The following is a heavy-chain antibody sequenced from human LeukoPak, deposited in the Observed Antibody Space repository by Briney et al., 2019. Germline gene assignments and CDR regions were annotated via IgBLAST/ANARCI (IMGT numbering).Heavy chain of an antibody. CDR1: GGTFSSYA. V-gene: IGHV1-69*13. J-gene: IGHJ4*02. CDR2: IIPIFGTA. Sequence: ASVKVSCKASGGTFSSYAISWVRQAPGQGLGWMGGIIPIFGTANYAQKFQGRVTITADESTGTAYMELSSLRSEDTAVYYCARDPSYYYGSGSYVYWGQGTLVTVSS. D-gene: IGHD3-10*01. CDR3: ARDPSYYYGSGSYVY.